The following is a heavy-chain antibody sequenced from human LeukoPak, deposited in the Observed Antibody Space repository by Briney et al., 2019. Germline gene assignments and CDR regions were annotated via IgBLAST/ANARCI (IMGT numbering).Heavy chain of an antibody. V-gene: IGHV1-18*04. Sequence: ASVKVPCKTSGYSFTSYGITWVRQAPGPGLEWMGWISAYDSNTNYAQKVQGRVTMTTDSSTSTAYMELRSLRSDDSAVYYCAKLGASSGYSPIDYWGQGSLITVSS. CDR3: AKLGASSGYSPIDY. D-gene: IGHD3-22*01. CDR1: GYSFTSYG. J-gene: IGHJ4*02. CDR2: ISAYDSNT.